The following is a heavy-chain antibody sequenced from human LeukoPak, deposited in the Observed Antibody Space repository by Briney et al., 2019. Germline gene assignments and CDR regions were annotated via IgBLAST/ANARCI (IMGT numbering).Heavy chain of an antibody. CDR3: ARGRFTIFI. CDR2: INHSGST. CDR1: GXSFSGYY. D-gene: IGHD3-9*01. Sequence: SETLSLTCAVYGXSFSGYYWSWIRQPPGKGLEWIGEINHSGSTNYNPSLKSRVTISVDTSKNQFSLKLSSVAAADTAVYYCARGRFTIFIWGQGTMVTVSS. V-gene: IGHV4-34*01. J-gene: IGHJ3*02.